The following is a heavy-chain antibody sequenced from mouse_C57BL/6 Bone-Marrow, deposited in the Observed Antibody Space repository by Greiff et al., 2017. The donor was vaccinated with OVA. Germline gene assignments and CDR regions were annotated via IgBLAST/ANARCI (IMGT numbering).Heavy chain of an antibody. D-gene: IGHD2-4*01. J-gene: IGHJ3*01. CDR2: ISDGGSYT. CDR1: GFTFSSYA. Sequence: DVKLVESGGGLVKPGGSLKLSCAASGFTFSSYAMSWVRQTPEKRLEWVATISDGGSYTYYPDNVKGRFTISRDNAKNNLYLQMSHLKSEDTAMYYCARDYAFAYWGQGTLVTVSA. V-gene: IGHV5-4*03. CDR3: ARDYAFAY.